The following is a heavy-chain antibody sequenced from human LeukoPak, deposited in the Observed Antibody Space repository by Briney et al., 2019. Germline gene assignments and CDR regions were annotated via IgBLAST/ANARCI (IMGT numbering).Heavy chain of an antibody. Sequence: SETLSLTCTVSGGSISSYYWSWIRQPAGKGLEWIGRIYTSGSTNYNPSLKSRVTMSVDTSKNQFSLKLSSVTAADTAVYYCARASQGGPYYYDSSGYHYVWFDPWGQGTLVTVSS. J-gene: IGHJ5*02. CDR1: GGSISSYY. D-gene: IGHD3-22*01. CDR2: IYTSGST. CDR3: ARASQGGPYYYDSSGYHYVWFDP. V-gene: IGHV4-4*07.